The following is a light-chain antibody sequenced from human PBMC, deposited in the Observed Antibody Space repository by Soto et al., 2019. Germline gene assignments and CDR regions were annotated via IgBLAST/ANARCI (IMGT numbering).Light chain of an antibody. V-gene: IGKV3-11*01. CDR3: QQRSNWPWT. CDR1: QSVSSY. J-gene: IGKJ1*01. Sequence: EIVLTQSPAPLSLSPGERATLSCRASQSVSSYLAWYQQKPGQAPRLLIYDASNRATGIPARFSGSGSGTDFTLTISSLEPEDVAVYYCQQRSNWPWTLGQGTKVDIK. CDR2: DAS.